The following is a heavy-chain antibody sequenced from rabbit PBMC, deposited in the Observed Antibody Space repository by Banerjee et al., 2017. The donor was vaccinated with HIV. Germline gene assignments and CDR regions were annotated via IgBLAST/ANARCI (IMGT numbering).Heavy chain of an antibody. V-gene: IGHV1S43*01. Sequence: QEQLQESGGGLFQPEGSLTLTCKASGFSLSNAYVMCWVRQAPGKGLEWIGCINTGSGSAWYANWAKGRFTITRSTSLNTVTLQLNSLTAADTATFFCARRTSSAAYYDLWGQGTLVTVS. J-gene: IGHJ4*01. D-gene: IGHD1-1*01. CDR1: GFSLSNAYV. CDR3: ARRTSSAAYYDL. CDR2: INTGSGSA.